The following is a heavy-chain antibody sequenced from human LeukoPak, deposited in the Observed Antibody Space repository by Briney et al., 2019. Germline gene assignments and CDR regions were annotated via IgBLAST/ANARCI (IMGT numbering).Heavy chain of an antibody. V-gene: IGHV3-23*01. CDR1: GFTFSTYG. CDR2: ISGSGGST. D-gene: IGHD3-16*01. Sequence: PGGSLRLSCAASGFTFSTYGMSWVRQAPGKGLEWVSAISGSGGSTYYADSVKGRFTISRDNSKNTLYLQMNSLRAEDTAVYYCATYDHVWGTYDAFDIWGQGTMVAVSS. J-gene: IGHJ3*02. CDR3: ATYDHVWGTYDAFDI.